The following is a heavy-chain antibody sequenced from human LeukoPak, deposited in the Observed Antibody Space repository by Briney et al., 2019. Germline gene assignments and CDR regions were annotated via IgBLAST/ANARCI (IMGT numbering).Heavy chain of an antibody. V-gene: IGHV3-7*01. Sequence: GGSLRLSCAASGFTFSRYWMSWVRQAPGKGLEWVANIKQDGSEKYYVDSVKGRFTISRDNAKNSLYLQMNSLRAEDTAVYYCARDSGYYDSRGAFDIWGQGTMVTVSS. J-gene: IGHJ3*02. CDR1: GFTFSRYW. CDR2: IKQDGSEK. CDR3: ARDSGYYDSRGAFDI. D-gene: IGHD3-22*01.